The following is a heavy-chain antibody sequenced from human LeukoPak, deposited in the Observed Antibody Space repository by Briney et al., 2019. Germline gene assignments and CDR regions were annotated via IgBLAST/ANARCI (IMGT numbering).Heavy chain of an antibody. CDR1: GFTFSSYA. J-gene: IGHJ4*02. CDR3: AREGTDTAMVLLFDC. V-gene: IGHV3-30*04. Sequence: GSLRLSCAASGFTFSSYAMHWVRQAPGKGLEWVAVISYDGSNKYYADSVKGRFTISRDNSKNTLYLQMNSLRAEDTAVYYCAREGTDTAMVLLFDCWGQGTLVTVSS. CDR2: ISYDGSNK. D-gene: IGHD5-18*01.